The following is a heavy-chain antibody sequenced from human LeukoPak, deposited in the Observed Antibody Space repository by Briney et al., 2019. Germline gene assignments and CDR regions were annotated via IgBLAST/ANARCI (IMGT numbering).Heavy chain of an antibody. CDR1: GFTFSSYA. D-gene: IGHD1-26*01. V-gene: IGHV3-23*01. J-gene: IGHJ4*02. Sequence: GGSLRLSCAASGFTFSSYAMSWVRQAPGKGLEWVSAISGSGGSTYYADSVKGRFTISRDNSKNTLYLQMNSLRAEDTAVYYCAKDPGRRHGNGSQWGGEFDYWGQGTLVTVSS. CDR2: ISGSGGST. CDR3: AKDPGRRHGNGSQWGGEFDY.